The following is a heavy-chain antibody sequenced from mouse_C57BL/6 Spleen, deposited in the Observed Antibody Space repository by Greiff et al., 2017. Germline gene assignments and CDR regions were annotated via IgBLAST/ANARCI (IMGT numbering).Heavy chain of an antibody. CDR3: ASRGVIASYYAMDY. Sequence: VQLVESGPGLVAPSQSLSITCTVSGFSLTSYGVDWVRQSPGKGLEWLGVIWGVGSTNYNSALKSRLSISQDNSKSQVFLKMNSLQTDDTAMYYRASRGVIASYYAMDYWGQGTSVTGSS. CDR1: GFSLTSYG. CDR2: IWGVGST. D-gene: IGHD1-1*01. J-gene: IGHJ4*01. V-gene: IGHV2-6*01.